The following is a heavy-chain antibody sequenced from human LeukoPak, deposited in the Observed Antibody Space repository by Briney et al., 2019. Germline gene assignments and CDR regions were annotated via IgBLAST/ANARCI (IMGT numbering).Heavy chain of an antibody. Sequence: SETLSLTCAVYGGSFSGYYWSWIRQPPGKGLEWIGEINHSGSTNYNPSLKSRVTISVDTSKNQFSLKLSSVTAADTAVYYCARMSNYYDTSGYYQSLDYWGQGTLVTVSS. D-gene: IGHD3-22*01. J-gene: IGHJ4*02. V-gene: IGHV4-34*01. CDR2: INHSGST. CDR1: GGSFSGYY. CDR3: ARMSNYYDTSGYYQSLDY.